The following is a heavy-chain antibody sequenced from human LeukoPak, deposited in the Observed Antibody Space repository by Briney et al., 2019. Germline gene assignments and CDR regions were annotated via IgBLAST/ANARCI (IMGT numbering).Heavy chain of an antibody. V-gene: IGHV1-2*04. CDR3: AIFSGYCSGGSCYPNAFDI. Sequence: ASVKVSCKASGYTFTGYYMHWVRQAPGQGLEWMGWINTNSGGTNYAQKFQGWVTMTRDTSISTAYMELSRLRSDDTAVYYYAIFSGYCSGGSCYPNAFDIWGQGTMVTVSS. CDR1: GYTFTGYY. J-gene: IGHJ3*02. D-gene: IGHD2-15*01. CDR2: INTNSGGT.